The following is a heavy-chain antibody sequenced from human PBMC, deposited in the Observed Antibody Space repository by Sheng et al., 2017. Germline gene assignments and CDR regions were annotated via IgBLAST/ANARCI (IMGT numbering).Heavy chain of an antibody. J-gene: IGHJ4*02. CDR1: GFNFGDYA. Sequence: EVQLVESGGGLVQPGRSLRLSCIGSGFNFGDYAMSWVRQAPGKGLEWVGFIRTKTYGGTSEYAASVKGRFTISRDDSRGIAYLQMNTLKTEDTAVYYCTRDPWEFYSGYDPGSYWGQGTLVTVSS. CDR3: TRDPWEFYSGYDPGSY. V-gene: IGHV3-49*04. CDR2: IRTKTYGGTS. D-gene: IGHD5-12*01.